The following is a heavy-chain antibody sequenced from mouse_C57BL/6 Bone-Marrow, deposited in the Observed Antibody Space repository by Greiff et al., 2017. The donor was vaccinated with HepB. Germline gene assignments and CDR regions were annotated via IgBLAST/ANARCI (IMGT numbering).Heavy chain of an antibody. CDR2: INPNNGGT. J-gene: IGHJ1*03. V-gene: IGHV1-26*01. CDR3: AYDRRGYWYFDV. CDR1: GYTFTDYY. Sequence: EVQLQQSGPELVKPGASVKISCKASGYTFTDYYMNWVKQSHGKSLEWIGDINPNNGGTSYNQKFKGKATLTVDKSSSTAYMELRSLTSEDSAVYYCAYDRRGYWYFDVWGTGTTVTVSS. D-gene: IGHD2-3*01.